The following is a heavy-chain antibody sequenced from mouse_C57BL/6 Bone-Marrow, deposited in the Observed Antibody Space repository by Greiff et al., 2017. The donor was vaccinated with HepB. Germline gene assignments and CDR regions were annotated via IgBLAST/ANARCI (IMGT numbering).Heavy chain of an antibody. CDR2: ILPGSGST. Sequence: VQLQQSGAELMKPGASVKLSCKATGYTFTGYWIEWVKQRPGHGLEWIGEILPGSGSTNYNEKFKGKATFTADTSSNTAYMQLSSLTTEDSAIYYGGFITTVVATVRDAMDYWGQGTSVTVSS. D-gene: IGHD1-1*01. CDR1: GYTFTGYW. V-gene: IGHV1-9*01. CDR3: GFITTVVATVRDAMDY. J-gene: IGHJ4*01.